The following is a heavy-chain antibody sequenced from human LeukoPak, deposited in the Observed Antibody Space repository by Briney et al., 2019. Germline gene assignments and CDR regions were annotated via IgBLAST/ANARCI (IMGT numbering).Heavy chain of an antibody. J-gene: IGHJ6*03. V-gene: IGHV1-69*05. CDR1: GGTFSSYA. D-gene: IGHD1-26*01. Sequence: SVKVPCKASGGTFSSYAISWVRQAPGQGLEWMGGIIPIFGTANYAQKFQGRVTITTDESTSTAYMELSSLRSEDTAVYYCASSGGERSSTFWDYYYYMDVWGKGTTVTVSS. CDR2: IIPIFGTA. CDR3: ASSGGERSSTFWDYYYYMDV.